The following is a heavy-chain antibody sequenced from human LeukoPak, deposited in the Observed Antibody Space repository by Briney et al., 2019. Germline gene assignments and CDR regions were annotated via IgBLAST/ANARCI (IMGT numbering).Heavy chain of an antibody. CDR3: ARGDIVVLPAGIPHNWFDP. D-gene: IGHD2-2*02. Sequence: SVKVSCKASGGTFSSYAISWVRQAPGQGLEWMGRIIPILGIANYAQKFQGRVTITADKSTSTAYMELSSLRSDDTAVYYCARGDIVVLPAGIPHNWFDPWGQGTLVTVSS. CDR1: GGTFSSYA. J-gene: IGHJ5*02. CDR2: IIPILGIA. V-gene: IGHV1-69*04.